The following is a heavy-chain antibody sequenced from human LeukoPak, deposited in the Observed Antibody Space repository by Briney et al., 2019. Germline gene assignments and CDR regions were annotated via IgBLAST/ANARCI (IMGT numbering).Heavy chain of an antibody. D-gene: IGHD4-23*01. Sequence: GGSLRLSCAASGFTFSIYSINWVRQAPGKGLEWVSSISSSSSYIYYADSVKGRFTISRDNAKNSLYLQMNSLRAEDTAVYYCAREPTVGTPPAWGQGTLVTVSS. J-gene: IGHJ4*02. CDR1: GFTFSIYS. CDR2: ISSSSSYI. CDR3: AREPTVGTPPA. V-gene: IGHV3-21*01.